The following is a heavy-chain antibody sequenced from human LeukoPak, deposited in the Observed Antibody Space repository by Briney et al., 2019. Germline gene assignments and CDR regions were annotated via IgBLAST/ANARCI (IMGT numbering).Heavy chain of an antibody. CDR3: ARKAQYNGHYPLDY. CDR1: GFTFTSYS. D-gene: IGHD1-7*01. V-gene: IGHV3-23*01. CDR2: TSDRGDYT. Sequence: GGSLRLSCAASGFTFTSYSMSWVRQAPGKGLEWVSGTSDRGDYTYYADSVKGRFTISRDSSKNTLFLQMNSPRAEDTALYFCARKAQYNGHYPLDYWGQGTLVTVSS. J-gene: IGHJ4*02.